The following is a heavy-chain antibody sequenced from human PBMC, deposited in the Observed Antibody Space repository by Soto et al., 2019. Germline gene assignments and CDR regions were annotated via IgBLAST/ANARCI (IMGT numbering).Heavy chain of an antibody. D-gene: IGHD2-8*01. CDR2: IILALGTP. V-gene: IGHV1-69*01. CDR3: GRYCTSTKCRGGYYLDL. CDR1: GDSFTNYA. J-gene: IGHJ5*02. Sequence: QVLLVQSGAEMKQPGSSVSVSCKASGDSFTNYAFTWVRQAPGQGPEWLGGIILALGTPHYSQRFQGRLTSSAVESSSTVYMELGSLRLDDTAVYYCGRYCTSTKCRGGYYLDLWGQGTLLTVSS.